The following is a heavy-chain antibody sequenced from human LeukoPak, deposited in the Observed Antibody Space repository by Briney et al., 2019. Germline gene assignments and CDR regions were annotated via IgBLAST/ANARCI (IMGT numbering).Heavy chain of an antibody. CDR1: GFTFRSHA. V-gene: IGHV3-30-3*01. D-gene: IGHD6-19*01. J-gene: IGHJ4*02. Sequence: GGSLRLSCAASGFTFRSHAIHWVRQAPGKGLEWVAFISWDGNIQYYAESVKGRFTLPRDNSKNTVHLQMNSLRFEDTAVYHCARDYSGWYVFDYWGQGTLVAVSP. CDR3: ARDYSGWYVFDY. CDR2: ISWDGNIQ.